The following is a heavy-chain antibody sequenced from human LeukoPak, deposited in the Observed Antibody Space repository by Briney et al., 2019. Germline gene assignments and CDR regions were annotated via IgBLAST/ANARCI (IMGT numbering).Heavy chain of an antibody. CDR2: INPNSGGT. J-gene: IGHJ3*02. CDR3: ASIYIAVAREYDAFDI. D-gene: IGHD6-19*01. V-gene: IGHV1-2*02. Sequence: GASVKVSCKASGYTFTGYYMHWVRQAPGQGLEWMGWINPNSGGTNYAQKFQGRVTMTRDTSISTAYMELSRLRSDDTALYYCASIYIAVAREYDAFDIWGQGTMVTVSS. CDR1: GYTFTGYY.